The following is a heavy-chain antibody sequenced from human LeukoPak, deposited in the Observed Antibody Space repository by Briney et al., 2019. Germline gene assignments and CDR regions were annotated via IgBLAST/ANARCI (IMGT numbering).Heavy chain of an antibody. D-gene: IGHD5-24*01. CDR3: ARGQRRHIDMAPSFDY. CDR1: GFNFRTHG. Sequence: GGSLRLSCAASGFNFRTHGMHWVRQAPGKGLEWVTFIRAEGSDKYYRHSVKGRFTISRDNSKNTLYLQMNSLRAEDTAVYYCARGQRRHIDMAPSFDYWGQGTLVTASS. V-gene: IGHV3-30*02. CDR2: IRAEGSDK. J-gene: IGHJ4*02.